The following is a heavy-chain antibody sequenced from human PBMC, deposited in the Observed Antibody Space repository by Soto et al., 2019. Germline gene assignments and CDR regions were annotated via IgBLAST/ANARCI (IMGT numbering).Heavy chain of an antibody. J-gene: IGHJ3*02. Sequence: TLSLTCTVSGGSISSGGYYWSWIRQHPGKGLEWIGYIYYSGSTYYNPSLKSRVTISVDTSKNQFSLKLSSVTAADTAVYYCARRATYGSGSYYTPDDAFDIWGPGTMVTVS. CDR3: ARRATYGSGSYYTPDDAFDI. CDR2: IYYSGST. CDR1: GGSISSGGYY. D-gene: IGHD3-10*01. V-gene: IGHV4-31*03.